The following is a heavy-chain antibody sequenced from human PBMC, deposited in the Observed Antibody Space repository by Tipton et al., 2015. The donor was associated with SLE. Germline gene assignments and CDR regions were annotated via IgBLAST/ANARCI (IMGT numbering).Heavy chain of an antibody. J-gene: IGHJ5*02. D-gene: IGHD3-22*01. Sequence: TLYLTCAVYGGSFSGYYWSWIRQPPGKGLVWIGNIYYSGSTYYNPFLKSRVTISVDTSKNQFSLKLSSVTAADTAVYYCARDLEGCYDRSGCDSSWGQGPLGTVSS. CDR2: IYYSGST. V-gene: IGHV4-34*09. CDR3: ARDLEGCYDRSGCDSS. CDR1: GGSFSGYY.